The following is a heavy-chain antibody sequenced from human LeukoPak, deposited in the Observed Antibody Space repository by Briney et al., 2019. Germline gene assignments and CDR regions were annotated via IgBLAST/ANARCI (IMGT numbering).Heavy chain of an antibody. V-gene: IGHV3-23*01. CDR2: VSGGGDGT. CDR1: GFTFSNYA. D-gene: IGHD6-6*01. Sequence: GGSLRLSCAASGFTFSNYAMRWVRQTPGKGLEWVSAVSGGGDGTYYADSVRGRFTISRDNSKDTLYLQMNSLRVEDTAVYYCAKDKATIAARLNGLDVWGQGTTVTVSS. CDR3: AKDKATIAARLNGLDV. J-gene: IGHJ6*02.